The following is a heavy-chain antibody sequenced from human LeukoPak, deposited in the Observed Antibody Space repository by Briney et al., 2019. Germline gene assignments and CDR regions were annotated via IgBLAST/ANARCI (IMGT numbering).Heavy chain of an antibody. CDR3: ARDRSSSWTLGWFDP. CDR1: GYTFTSYG. D-gene: IGHD6-13*01. Sequence: ASVKVSCKASGYTFTSYGISWVRQAPGQRLEWMGWISAYNGNTNYAQKFQGRVTMTEDTSTDTAYMELSSLRSEDTAVYYCARDRSSSWTLGWFDPWGQGTLVTVSS. V-gene: IGHV1-18*01. CDR2: ISAYNGNT. J-gene: IGHJ5*02.